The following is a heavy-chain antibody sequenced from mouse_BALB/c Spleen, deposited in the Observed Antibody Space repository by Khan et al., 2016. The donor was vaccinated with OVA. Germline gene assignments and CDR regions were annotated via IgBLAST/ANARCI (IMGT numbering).Heavy chain of an antibody. CDR3: ARAWALRRNAWLSY. Sequence: VRLQQSGAELVRPGASVKISCKAFGYTFSNHHINWVKQRPGQGLDWIGYIIPYNDYTNYNQKFMGKATLTVDKSSSTAYMELSSLTSEDSAVYYCARAWALRRNAWLSYWGQGTLVTVSA. D-gene: IGHD2-4*01. J-gene: IGHJ3*01. V-gene: IGHV1S45*01. CDR1: GYTFSNHH. CDR2: IIPYNDYT.